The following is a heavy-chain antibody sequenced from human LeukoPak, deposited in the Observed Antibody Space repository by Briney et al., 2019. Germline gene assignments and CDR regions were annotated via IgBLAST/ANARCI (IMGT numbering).Heavy chain of an antibody. D-gene: IGHD1-26*01. CDR2: MNPNSGHT. CDR1: LYIFTSYD. Sequence: SVQVSCMPCLYIFTSYDFIRVRQASAQGLEWMGWMNPNSGHTGYAHNSQGRVTMTRTTTITTAYMELTSLTSEDSAVYYCARSVVGARKRNDYWGQGTLVTVSS. J-gene: IGHJ4*02. CDR3: ARSVVGARKRNDY. V-gene: IGHV1-8*01.